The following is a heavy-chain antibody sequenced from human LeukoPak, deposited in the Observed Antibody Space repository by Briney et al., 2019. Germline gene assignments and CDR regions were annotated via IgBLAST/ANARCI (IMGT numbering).Heavy chain of an antibody. CDR3: ARDGVGYGDPFDP. CDR1: GGTFSSYA. J-gene: IGHJ5*02. CDR2: IIPIFGTA. V-gene: IGHV1-69*06. D-gene: IGHD4-17*01. Sequence: EASVKVSCKSSGGTFSSYAITWVREAPGQELEWMGGIIPIFGTANYAQKFQGRVTITADKSTSTAYMELSSLRSEDTAVYYCARDGVGYGDPFDPWGQGTLVTVSS.